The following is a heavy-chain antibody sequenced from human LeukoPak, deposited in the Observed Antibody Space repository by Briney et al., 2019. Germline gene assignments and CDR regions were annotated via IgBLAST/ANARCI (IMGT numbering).Heavy chain of an antibody. CDR2: INPNSGGT. Sequence: GASVKVSCKASGYTFTSHDISWVRQATGQGLEWMGWINPNSGGTNYAQKFQGRVTMTRDTSISTAYMELSRLRSDDTAVYYCARGGRYSSGWYGLGVYYYYYMDVWGKGTTVTVSS. D-gene: IGHD6-19*01. V-gene: IGHV1-2*02. CDR1: GYTFTSHD. CDR3: ARGGRYSSGWYGLGVYYYYYMDV. J-gene: IGHJ6*03.